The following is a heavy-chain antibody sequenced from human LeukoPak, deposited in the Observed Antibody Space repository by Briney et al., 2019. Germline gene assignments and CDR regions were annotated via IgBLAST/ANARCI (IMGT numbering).Heavy chain of an antibody. CDR3: TKVDGVLPDAFDI. D-gene: IGHD5-24*01. CDR1: GFTFNTYS. V-gene: IGHV3-21*04. J-gene: IGHJ3*02. CDR2: IDSSGGYM. Sequence: PGGSLRLSCEASGFTFNTYSMNWARQAPGKGLEWVSSIDSSGGYMFYADSVKGRFIISRDNAKNSLYLQMNSLRVEDTALYYCTKVDGVLPDAFDIWGQGTMVTVSS.